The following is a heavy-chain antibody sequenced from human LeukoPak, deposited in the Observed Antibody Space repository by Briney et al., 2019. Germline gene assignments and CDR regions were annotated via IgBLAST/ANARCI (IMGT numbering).Heavy chain of an antibody. V-gene: IGHV3-30*08. CDR3: SPQKIDY. CDR2: ISYDGSNK. J-gene: IGHJ4*02. CDR1: AFTFSSYA. Sequence: GRSLRPSCAASAFTFSSYAMHWVRQAPGKWIEWVAVISYDGSNKYYADSVKGRFTISRDNSKNTLYLQMNSLGAEDTAVYYCSPQKIDYWGQGTLVTVSS.